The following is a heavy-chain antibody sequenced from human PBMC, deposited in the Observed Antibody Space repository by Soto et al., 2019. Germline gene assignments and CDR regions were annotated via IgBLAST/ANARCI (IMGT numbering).Heavy chain of an antibody. J-gene: IGHJ6*02. CDR3: ARDRSCSSTSCYSHYYYYYGMDV. Sequence: ASVKVSCKASGYTFTSYGISWVRRAPGQGLEWMGWISAYNGNTNYAQKLQGRVTMTTDTSTSTAYMELRSLRSDDTAVYYCARDRSCSSTSCYSHYYYYYGMDVWGQGTTVTVSS. CDR1: GYTFTSYG. D-gene: IGHD2-2*02. V-gene: IGHV1-18*01. CDR2: ISAYNGNT.